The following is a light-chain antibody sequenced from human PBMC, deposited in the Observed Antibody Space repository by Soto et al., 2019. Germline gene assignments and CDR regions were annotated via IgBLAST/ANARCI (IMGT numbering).Light chain of an antibody. V-gene: IGKV1-39*01. J-gene: IGKJ1*01. Sequence: DIQMTQSPSYLAASVGDTITITCRASQNIEIYLNWYQQNPGTAPKVLIYAADSLQSGVPSRFSGRGAGTYFTLTITNLQPEDFASYDCHQSYGTPWTFGQGTKVDIK. CDR3: HQSYGTPWT. CDR2: AAD. CDR1: QNIEIY.